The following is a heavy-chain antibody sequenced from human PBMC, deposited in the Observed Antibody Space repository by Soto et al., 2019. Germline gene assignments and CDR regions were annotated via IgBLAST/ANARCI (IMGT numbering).Heavy chain of an antibody. J-gene: IGHJ2*01. CDR2: IYSGGST. CDR1: GFTVSSNY. D-gene: IGHD4-17*01. Sequence: EVQLVETGGGLIQPGGSLRLSCAASGFTVSSNYMSWVRQAPGKGLEWVSVIYSGGSTYYADSVKGRFTISRDNSKNTLYLQMNSLRAEDTAAYYCARGDPYGDPWYFDLWGRGTLVTVSS. V-gene: IGHV3-53*02. CDR3: ARGDPYGDPWYFDL.